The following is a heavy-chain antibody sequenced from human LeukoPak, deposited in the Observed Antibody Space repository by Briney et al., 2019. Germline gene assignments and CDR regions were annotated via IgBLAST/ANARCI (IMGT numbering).Heavy chain of an antibody. CDR1: GYTFTSYD. Sequence: ASVKVSXKASGYTFTSYDINWVRQAPGQGLEWMGWINPNSGGTNYAQKFQGRVTMTRDTSISTAYMELSRLRSDDTAVYYCARDLDIVVVAAPNWFDPWGQGTLVTVSS. J-gene: IGHJ5*02. CDR3: ARDLDIVVVAAPNWFDP. V-gene: IGHV1-2*02. D-gene: IGHD2-2*03. CDR2: INPNSGGT.